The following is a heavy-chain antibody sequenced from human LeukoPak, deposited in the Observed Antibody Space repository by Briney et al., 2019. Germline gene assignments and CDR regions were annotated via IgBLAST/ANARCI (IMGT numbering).Heavy chain of an antibody. CDR3: ANAGPGLSYYAGYFDS. D-gene: IGHD1-26*01. J-gene: IGHJ4*02. CDR1: GFTFSSYS. V-gene: IGHV3-7*03. Sequence: GGSLRLSCAASGFTFSSYSMNWVRQAPGKGLEWVANIKQDGTEKYYVDSVKGRFTISRDNAKSSLYLQMDSLRGEDTAVYYCANAGPGLSYYAGYFDSWGQGTLVTVSS. CDR2: IKQDGTEK.